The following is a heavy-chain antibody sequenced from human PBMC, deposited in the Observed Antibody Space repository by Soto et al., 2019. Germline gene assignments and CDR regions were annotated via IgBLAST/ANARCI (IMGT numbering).Heavy chain of an antibody. CDR3: ARDAPSCSSTSCLYYYYYGMDV. Sequence: VAVISYDGSNKYYADSVKGRFTISRDNSKNTLYLQMNSLRAEDTAVYYCARDAPSCSSTSCLYYYYYGMDVWGQGTTVTVSS. CDR2: ISYDGSNK. V-gene: IGHV3-30-3*01. J-gene: IGHJ6*02. D-gene: IGHD2-2*01.